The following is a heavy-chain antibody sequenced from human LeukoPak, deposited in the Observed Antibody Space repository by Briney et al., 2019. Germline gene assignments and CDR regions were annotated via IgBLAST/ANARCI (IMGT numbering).Heavy chain of an antibody. D-gene: IGHD3-22*01. J-gene: IGHJ4*02. CDR1: GYTFTSYG. CDR2: ISAYNGNT. V-gene: IGHV1-18*01. CDR3: ARTNVYYYDSSDYYPYFDY. Sequence: GASVKVSCKASGYTFTSYGISWVRQAPGQGPEWMGWISAYNGNTNYAQKLQGRVTMTTDTSTSTAYMELRSLRSDDTAVYYCARTNVYYYDSSDYYPYFDYWGQGTLVTVSS.